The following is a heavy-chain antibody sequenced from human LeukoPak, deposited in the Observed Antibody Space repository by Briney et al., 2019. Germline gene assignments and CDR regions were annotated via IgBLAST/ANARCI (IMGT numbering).Heavy chain of an antibody. J-gene: IGHJ5*01. CDR2: INNSGST. V-gene: IGHV4-34*01. CDR1: GGSFSGYY. CDR3: ARGPYYDSSGPCSTGRWFDS. D-gene: IGHD3-22*01. Sequence: SETLSLTCAVYGGSFSGYYWSWIRQPPGKGLEWIGEINNSGSTNYNPSLKSRVTISVDTSKNQFSLKLSSVTAADTAVYYCARGPYYDSSGPCSTGRWFDSWGQGTLVTVSS.